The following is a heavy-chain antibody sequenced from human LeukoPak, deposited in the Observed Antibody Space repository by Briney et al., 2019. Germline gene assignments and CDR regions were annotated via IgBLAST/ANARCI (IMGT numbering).Heavy chain of an antibody. D-gene: IGHD6-19*01. CDR1: GFTFSSYS. CDR2: ISSSSSYI. Sequence: GGSLRLSCAASGFTFSSYSMNWVRQAPGEGLEWVSSISSSSSYIYYADSVKGRFTISRDNAKNSLYLQMNSLRAEDTAVYYCARVPTSSGWTGYWGQGTLVTVSS. CDR3: ARVPTSSGWTGY. J-gene: IGHJ4*02. V-gene: IGHV3-21*01.